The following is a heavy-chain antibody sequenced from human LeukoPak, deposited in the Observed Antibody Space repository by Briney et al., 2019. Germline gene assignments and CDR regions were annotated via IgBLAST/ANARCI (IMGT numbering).Heavy chain of an antibody. J-gene: IGHJ4*02. V-gene: IGHV4-59*01. CDR2: IYYDGTT. CDR1: GSSISNFY. D-gene: IGHD2-2*01. Sequence: PSETLSLTCTVSGSSISNFYWTWIRQPPGKGLEYIGYIYYDGTTDYNPSLKSRVTISLDTSKNQFSLKVTSVTPAGTAVYYCARDSLECTSTSCSDYFDYWGQGTLVTVSS. CDR3: ARDSLECTSTSCSDYFDY.